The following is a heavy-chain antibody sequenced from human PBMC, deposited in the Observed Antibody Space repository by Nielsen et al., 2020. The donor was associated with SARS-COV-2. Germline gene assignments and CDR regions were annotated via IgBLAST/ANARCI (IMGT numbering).Heavy chain of an antibody. CDR2: ISASGGGT. J-gene: IGHJ3*01. Sequence: GESLKISCAASGFTFNIYAMAWVRRAPGRGLQWVTAISASGGGTSYTDSVKGRFSISRDNSKNTLYLEMHRLRVEDTAVYYCAKDGVVRGDALDLWGQGTMVTVSS. CDR3: AKDGVVRGDALDL. CDR1: GFTFNIYA. V-gene: IGHV3-23*01. D-gene: IGHD3-10*01.